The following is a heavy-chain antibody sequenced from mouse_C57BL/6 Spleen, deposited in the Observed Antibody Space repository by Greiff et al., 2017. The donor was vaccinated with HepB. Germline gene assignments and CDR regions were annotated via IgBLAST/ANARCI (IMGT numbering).Heavy chain of an antibody. V-gene: IGHV1-64*01. D-gene: IGHD1-1*01. CDR2: IHPNSGST. J-gene: IGHJ1*03. CDR1: GYTFTSYW. CDR3: AVYGSSYIWYFDV. Sequence: VQLQQPGAELVKPGASVKLSCKASGYTFTSYWMHWVKQRPGQGLEWIGMIHPNSGSTNYNEKFKSKATLTVDKSSSTAYMQLSSLTSEDSAVYYCAVYGSSYIWYFDVWGTGTTVTVSS.